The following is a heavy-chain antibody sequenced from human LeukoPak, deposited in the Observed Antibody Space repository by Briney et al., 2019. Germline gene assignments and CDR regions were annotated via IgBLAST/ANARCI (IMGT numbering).Heavy chain of an antibody. J-gene: IGHJ4*02. CDR3: ARVGGYCSSVSNCYGDY. Sequence: GGSLRLSCAASGFTFSDSYMSWIRQAPGKGLEWVSYISSSGSAIYYADSVKGRFTISRDNAKNSLYLQMNSLRAEDTAVYYCARVGGYCSSVSNCYGDYWGQGTLVTVSS. V-gene: IGHV3-11*04. CDR1: GFTFSDSY. CDR2: ISSSGSAI. D-gene: IGHD2-2*03.